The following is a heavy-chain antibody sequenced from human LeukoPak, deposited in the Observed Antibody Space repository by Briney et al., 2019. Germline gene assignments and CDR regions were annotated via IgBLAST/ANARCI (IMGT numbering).Heavy chain of an antibody. Sequence: SETLSLTCTVSGGSIRSYYWSCIRQPPGKGLEWIGYIYYSGSTNYSPSLKSRVNISVDTSKNHFSLNLNSIAPAATAVYYCARAIGYCSGGSCQQAWKWFDPWGQGTLVTVSA. D-gene: IGHD2-15*01. CDR2: IYYSGST. CDR1: GGSIRSYY. J-gene: IGHJ5*02. CDR3: ARAIGYCSGGSCQQAWKWFDP. V-gene: IGHV4-59*01.